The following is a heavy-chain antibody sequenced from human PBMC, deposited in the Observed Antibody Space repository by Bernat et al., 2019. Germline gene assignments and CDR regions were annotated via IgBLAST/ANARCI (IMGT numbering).Heavy chain of an antibody. D-gene: IGHD3-10*01. Sequence: QLQLQESGSGLVKPSQTLSLTCAVSGGSISSGGYSWSWIRQPPGKGLEWIGYIYHSGSTYYNPSLKSRVTISVDRSKNQFSPKLSSVTAADTAVYYCARATGDYYGSGSYFKGIWFDPWGQGTLVTVSS. V-gene: IGHV4-30-2*01. CDR2: IYHSGST. CDR3: ARATGDYYGSGSYFKGIWFDP. CDR1: GGSISSGGYS. J-gene: IGHJ5*02.